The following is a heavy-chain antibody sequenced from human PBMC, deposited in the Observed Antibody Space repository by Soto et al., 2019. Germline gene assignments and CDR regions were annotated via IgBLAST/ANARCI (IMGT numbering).Heavy chain of an antibody. CDR3: ARGALSGFFIY. CDR2: INPNSGDT. Sequence: VKVSCKASGYTFIDFFIHWVRQAPGQGLEWMGWINPNSGDTNYAQSFQGRVAMTRDTSVXXXXXXXXSLRPDDTAVYFCARGALSGFFIYWGQGALVTVSS. CDR1: GYTFIDFF. V-gene: IGHV1-2*02. D-gene: IGHD3-3*01. J-gene: IGHJ4*02.